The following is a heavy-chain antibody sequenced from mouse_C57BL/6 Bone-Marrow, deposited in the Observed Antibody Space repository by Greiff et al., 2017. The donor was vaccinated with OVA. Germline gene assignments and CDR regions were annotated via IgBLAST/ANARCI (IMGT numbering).Heavy chain of an antibody. D-gene: IGHD4-1*01. V-gene: IGHV7-1*01. J-gene: IGHJ1*03. CDR3: ARDGTGPHWYCDV. Sequence: EVQRVESGGGLVQSGRSLRLSCATSGFTFSDFYMEWVRQAPGKGLEWIAASRNKANDYTTEYSASVKGRFIVSRDTSQSIRYLQMNALRAEDTAIYYCARDGTGPHWYCDVWGTGTTVTVSS. CDR1: GFTFSDFY. CDR2: SRNKANDYTT.